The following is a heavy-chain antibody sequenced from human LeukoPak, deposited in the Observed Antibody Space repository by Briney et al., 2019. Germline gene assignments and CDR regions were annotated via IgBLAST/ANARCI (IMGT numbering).Heavy chain of an antibody. J-gene: IGHJ4*02. CDR3: ARVPTSFYDSSGHYIDY. CDR2: IYNSGSA. Sequence: SETLSLTCTVSGGSISSGENYWSWIRQPPGEALEWIGYIYNSGSAYYNPSLKSRVTISVDTSKNQFSLKLSSVTAADTAVYYCARVPTSFYDSSGHYIDYWGQGTLVTVSS. CDR1: GGSISSGENY. V-gene: IGHV4-30-4*01. D-gene: IGHD3-22*01.